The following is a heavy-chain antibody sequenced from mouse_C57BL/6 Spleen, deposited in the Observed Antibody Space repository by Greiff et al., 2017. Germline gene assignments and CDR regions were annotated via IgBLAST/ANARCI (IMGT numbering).Heavy chain of an antibody. D-gene: IGHD3-2*02. Sequence: QVQLKESGAELVKPGASVKISCKASGYAFSSYWLNWVKQRPGKGLEWIGQIYPGDGDTNYNGKFKGKATLTADKSSSTAYMQLSNLTSEDSAVYFWARSDSSGYLYYFDYWGQGTTLTVSS. CDR2: IYPGDGDT. J-gene: IGHJ2*01. CDR1: GYAFSSYW. CDR3: ARSDSSGYLYYFDY. V-gene: IGHV1-80*01.